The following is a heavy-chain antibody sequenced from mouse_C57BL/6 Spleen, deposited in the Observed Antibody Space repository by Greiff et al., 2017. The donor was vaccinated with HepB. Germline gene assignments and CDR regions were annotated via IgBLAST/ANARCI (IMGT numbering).Heavy chain of an antibody. CDR3: ARVYYYGSRGYCDY. Sequence: QVQLQQSGAELARPGASVKLSCKASGYTFTSYGISWVKQRTGQGLEWIGEIYPRSGNTYYNEKFKGKATLTADKSSSTANMELRSLTSEDSAVYFCARVYYYGSRGYCDYWGQGTTLTVSS. CDR1: GYTFTSYG. CDR2: IYPRSGNT. V-gene: IGHV1-81*01. J-gene: IGHJ2*01. D-gene: IGHD1-1*01.